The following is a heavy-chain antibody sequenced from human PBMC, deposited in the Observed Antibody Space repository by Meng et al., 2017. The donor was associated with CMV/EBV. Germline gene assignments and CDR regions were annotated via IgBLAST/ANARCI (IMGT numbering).Heavy chain of an antibody. CDR1: GFTFSSYS. V-gene: IGHV3-48*04. Sequence: GGPLRLSCAASGFTFSSYSMNWVRQAPGKGLEWVSYISSSSSTIYYADSVKGRFTISRDNAKNSLYLQMNSLRAEDTAVYYCARAGTIYCSSTSCYTGFWSGNYYYGMDVWGQGTTVTVSS. CDR3: ARAGTIYCSSTSCYTGFWSGNYYYGMDV. D-gene: IGHD2-2*02. CDR2: ISSSSSTI. J-gene: IGHJ6*02.